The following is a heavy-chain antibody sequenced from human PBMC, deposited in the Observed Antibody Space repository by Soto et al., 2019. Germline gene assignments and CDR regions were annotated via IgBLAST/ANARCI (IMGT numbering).Heavy chain of an antibody. CDR1: GYTFTGYY. Sequence: ASVKVSCKASGYTFTGYYIHWVRKAPGQGLEWMGWINPNSGGTNYAQKFQGWVTLTRDTSISTAYLELSRLRSDDTAVYYCARDLGKTHYYGLDVWGQGTTVTVSS. CDR3: ARDLGKTHYYGLDV. J-gene: IGHJ6*02. V-gene: IGHV1-2*04. CDR2: INPNSGGT.